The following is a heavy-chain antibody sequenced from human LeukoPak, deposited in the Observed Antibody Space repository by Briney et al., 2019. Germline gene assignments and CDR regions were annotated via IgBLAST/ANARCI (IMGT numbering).Heavy chain of an antibody. CDR1: GGTFSGYA. CDR3: ASVRTVLGVGIRARYYYYMDV. J-gene: IGHJ6*03. Sequence: AVKVSCKASGGTFSGYALSWVRQAPGQGLEWMGGIIPIIGTPNYAQTFQGRVTITTDESTSTAYLELSSMRSEDTAVYYCASVRTVLGVGIRARYYYYMDVWGKGTTVTVSS. D-gene: IGHD3-3*01. CDR2: IIPIIGTP. V-gene: IGHV1-69*05.